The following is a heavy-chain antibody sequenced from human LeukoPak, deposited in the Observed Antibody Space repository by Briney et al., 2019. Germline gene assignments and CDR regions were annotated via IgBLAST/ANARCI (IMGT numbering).Heavy chain of an antibody. CDR3: AREILHIAAADGFGY. J-gene: IGHJ4*02. CDR1: GYTFTDYY. D-gene: IGHD6-13*01. CDR2: INPSGGST. V-gene: IGHV1-46*01. Sequence: ASVKVSCKASGYTFTDYYLHWVRQAPGQGLEWMGIINPSGGSTSYAQKYQGRVTMTRDTSTSTVYMELSSLRSEDTAVYYCAREILHIAAADGFGYWGQGTLVTVSS.